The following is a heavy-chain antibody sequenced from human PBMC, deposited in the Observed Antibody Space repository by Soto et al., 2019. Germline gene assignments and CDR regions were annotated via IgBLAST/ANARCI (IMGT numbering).Heavy chain of an antibody. J-gene: IGHJ3*01. CDR2: MTYDGATE. V-gene: IGHV3-30*14. CDR3: ARVRLSIAGNDALDV. CDR1: GFTFSDYV. Sequence: QVRLVESGGGVVQPGTSLRLSCAASGFTFSDYVIHWVRQAAGKGLEWVASMTYDGATEYYADSVKGRFTMSRDNSKRALSLQMNSLRSDDTAVYYCARVRLSIAGNDALDVWGQGTTVNVSS. D-gene: IGHD3-3*02.